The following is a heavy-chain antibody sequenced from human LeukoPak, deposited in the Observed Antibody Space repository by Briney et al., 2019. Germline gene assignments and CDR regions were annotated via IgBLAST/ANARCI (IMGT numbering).Heavy chain of an antibody. J-gene: IGHJ6*02. D-gene: IGHD5-18*01. V-gene: IGHV3-23*01. CDR3: AKEVGYSYGYYYYYGMDV. Sequence: PGGSLRLSCAASGFTFSSYAMSWVRQAPGKGLEWVSAISGSGGSTYYADSVKGRFTISRDNSKNTLYLQMNSLRAEDTAVYYCAKEVGYSYGYYYYYGMDVWGQGTTVTVSS. CDR1: GFTFSSYA. CDR2: ISGSGGST.